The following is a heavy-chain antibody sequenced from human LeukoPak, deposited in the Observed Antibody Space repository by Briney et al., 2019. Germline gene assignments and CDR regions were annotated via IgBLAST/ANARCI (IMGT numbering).Heavy chain of an antibody. J-gene: IGHJ3*02. Sequence: GASVKVSCKASGGTFSSYAISWVRQAPGQGLEWMGWMNPNSGNTGYAQKFQGRVTMTRNTSISTAYMELSSLRSEDTAVYYCARNPGGGMDAFDIWGQGTMVTVSS. CDR3: ARNPGGGMDAFDI. CDR2: MNPNSGNT. V-gene: IGHV1-8*02. D-gene: IGHD2-15*01. CDR1: GGTFSSYA.